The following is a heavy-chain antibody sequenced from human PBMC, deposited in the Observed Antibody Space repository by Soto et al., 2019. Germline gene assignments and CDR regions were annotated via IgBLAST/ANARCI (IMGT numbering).Heavy chain of an antibody. CDR2: INAGNGNT. Sequence: ASVKVSCKASGYTFTSYAIHWVRQAPGQRLEWMGWINAGNGNTKYSQKFQGRVTITRDTSASTAYMELSSLRSEDTAVYYCAKALGLYYFDYWGQGTLVSVSS. J-gene: IGHJ4*02. V-gene: IGHV1-3*01. CDR3: AKALGLYYFDY. CDR1: GYTFTSYA. D-gene: IGHD2-8*01.